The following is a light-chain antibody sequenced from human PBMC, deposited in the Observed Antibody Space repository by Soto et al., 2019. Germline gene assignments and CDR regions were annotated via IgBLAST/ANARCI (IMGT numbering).Light chain of an antibody. V-gene: IGKV1-39*01. CDR2: DAS. Sequence: DIQMTQSPSSLSASVGDRVTITCRASQSISTYLNWYQQKPGKAPKLLIYDASSLQSGVPSRFSGSGSGTDFTLTISSLQPEDFETYFCQQSYTTLPITFGQGTRLEIK. J-gene: IGKJ5*01. CDR3: QQSYTTLPIT. CDR1: QSISTY.